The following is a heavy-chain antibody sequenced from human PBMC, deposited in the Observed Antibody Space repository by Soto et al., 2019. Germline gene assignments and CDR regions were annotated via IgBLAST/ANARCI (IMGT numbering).Heavy chain of an antibody. Sequence: SETLSLTCTVSGASIINDYWAWIRQSPGGGLESIGYVSNTATTTYNPSLKNRVTISVDASKSQFYLKLRSVTAADTAVYYCARGISLKRWLQLGAFDIWGQGTMVTVSS. V-gene: IGHV4-59*01. CDR3: ARGISLKRWLQLGAFDI. CDR2: VSNTATT. CDR1: GASIINDY. D-gene: IGHD5-12*01. J-gene: IGHJ3*02.